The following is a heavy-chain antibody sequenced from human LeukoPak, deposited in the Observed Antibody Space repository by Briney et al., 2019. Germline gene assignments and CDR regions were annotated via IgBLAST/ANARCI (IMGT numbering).Heavy chain of an antibody. D-gene: IGHD2/OR15-2a*01. Sequence: GGSLRLSCAASGFTFSSYAMSWVRQAPGKGLEGVSAISGSGGSTYYADSVKGRFTISRDNSKNTLYLQMNSLRAEDTAVYYCAKDFWASNYFDYWGQGTLVTVSS. CDR1: GFTFSSYA. V-gene: IGHV3-23*01. CDR3: AKDFWASNYFDY. CDR2: ISGSGGST. J-gene: IGHJ4*02.